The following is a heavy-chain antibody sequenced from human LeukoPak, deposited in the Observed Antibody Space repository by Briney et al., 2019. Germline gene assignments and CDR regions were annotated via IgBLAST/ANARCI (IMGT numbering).Heavy chain of an antibody. D-gene: IGHD4-17*01. J-gene: IGHJ1*01. V-gene: IGHV3-30*18. Sequence: GGSLRLSCAASGFTFSSFGMHWVRQAPGQGLEWVAVNSFDGSNQYYADSVKGRFTIYRDNFKNTVYLQMNSLRAEETAVYYCAKSHPPTVTTEEGEYLQHWGQGTLVTVSS. CDR1: GFTFSSFG. CDR3: AKSHPPTVTTEEGEYLQH. CDR2: NSFDGSNQ.